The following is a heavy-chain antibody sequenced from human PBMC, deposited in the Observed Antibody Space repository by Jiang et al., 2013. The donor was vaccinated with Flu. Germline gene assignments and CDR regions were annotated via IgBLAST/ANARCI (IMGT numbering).Heavy chain of an antibody. J-gene: IGHJ4*02. CDR2: INHSGST. Sequence: LLKPSETLSLTCAVYGGSFSGYYWSWIRQPPGKGLEWIGEINHSGSTNYNPSLKSRVTISVDTSKNQFSLKPSSVTAADTAVYYCARGGGAVTTSFDYWGQGTLVTVSS. V-gene: IGHV4-34*01. D-gene: IGHD4-17*01. CDR3: ARGGGAVTTSFDY. CDR1: GGSFSGYY.